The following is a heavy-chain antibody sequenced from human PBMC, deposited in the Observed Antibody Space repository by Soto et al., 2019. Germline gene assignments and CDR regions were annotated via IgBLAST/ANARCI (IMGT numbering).Heavy chain of an antibody. J-gene: IGHJ5*02. CDR3: AKTGMADWFDP. V-gene: IGHV5-51*03. Sequence: EVQLVQSGAEVKKPGESLKISCKAAGYSFTNSWIGWVRQMPGKGLEWVGIIYFADSDTRYSPSFQGQVTISVDKSIGTAYLQWSSLKASDTAIYYCAKTGMADWFDPWGQGTLVTVSS. D-gene: IGHD7-27*01. CDR1: GYSFTNSW. CDR2: IYFADSDT.